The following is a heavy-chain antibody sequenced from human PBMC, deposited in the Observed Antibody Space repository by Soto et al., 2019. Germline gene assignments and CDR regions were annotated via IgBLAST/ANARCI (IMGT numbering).Heavy chain of an antibody. D-gene: IGHD5-18*01. CDR2: VNSDGSIT. CDR3: TRDQRYSSAV. Sequence: EVQLVESGGGLVQPGGSLRLSCAASGFDFTNSWMHWVRQAPGKGLVWVSHVNSDGSITTYADSVKGRFTISRDNAKNTVYLQMNSLRVEDTAVYYCTRDQRYSSAVWGQRTLVTVSS. J-gene: IGHJ4*02. V-gene: IGHV3-74*01. CDR1: GFDFTNSW.